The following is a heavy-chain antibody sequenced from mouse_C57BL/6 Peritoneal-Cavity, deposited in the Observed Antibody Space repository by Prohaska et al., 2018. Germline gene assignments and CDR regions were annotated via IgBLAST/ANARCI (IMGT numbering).Heavy chain of an antibody. Sequence: EVKLEESGGGLVQPGGSLKLSCAASGFTFSDYGMAWVRQAPWKGPEWVAFISYLAYSIYYADTVTGRFTISRENAKNTLYLEMSSLRSEDTAMYYCARIDGSSYYAMDYWGQGTSVTVSS. CDR3: ARIDGSSYYAMDY. V-gene: IGHV5-15*01. D-gene: IGHD1-1*01. J-gene: IGHJ4*01. CDR2: ISYLAYSI. CDR1: GFTFSDYG.